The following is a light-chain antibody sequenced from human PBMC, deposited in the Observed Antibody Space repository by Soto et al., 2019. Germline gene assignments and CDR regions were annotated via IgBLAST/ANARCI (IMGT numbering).Light chain of an antibody. CDR3: QEYNPWPWT. V-gene: IGKV3-15*01. CDR1: QSVNNN. J-gene: IGKJ1*01. CDR2: GAS. Sequence: ETLVTQSPATLSVSPGERATLSCRASQSVNNNLAWYQQKLGQAPRVLIYGASTRATGIPARFTGSGSGTEFILTITSLQSEDSAVYYCQEYNPWPWTFGQGTKVDIK.